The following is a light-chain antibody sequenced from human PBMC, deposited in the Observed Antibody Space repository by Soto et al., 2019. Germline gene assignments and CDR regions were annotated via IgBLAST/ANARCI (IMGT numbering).Light chain of an antibody. Sequence: DIQMTQSPSTLSASVGDGVTITCRASQNISVWLAWYQQRPGKAPKFLIYDASTLETGVSSRFSGSGSGPEFTLTIRSLQPDDFATYYCQQYDSSSPTFGQGTKLEIK. J-gene: IGKJ2*01. CDR2: DAS. CDR3: QQYDSSSPT. CDR1: QNISVW. V-gene: IGKV1-5*01.